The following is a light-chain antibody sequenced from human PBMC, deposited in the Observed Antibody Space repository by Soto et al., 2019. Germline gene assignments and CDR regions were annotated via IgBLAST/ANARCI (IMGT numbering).Light chain of an antibody. CDR2: GAS. Sequence: EIVMTQSPATLSVSPGERATLSCRASQSVSSNLAWYQQKPGQAPRLLIYGASTRATGIPARFSGSGSGTEFTLTISSLQSEDIAVYYCPQYNNWPPTFGQGTKV. CDR3: PQYNNWPPT. J-gene: IGKJ1*01. V-gene: IGKV3-15*01. CDR1: QSVSSN.